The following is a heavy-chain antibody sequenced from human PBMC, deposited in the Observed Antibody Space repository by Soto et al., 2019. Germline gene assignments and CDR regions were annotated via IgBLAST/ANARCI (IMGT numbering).Heavy chain of an antibody. D-gene: IGHD4-4*01. CDR2: VIPLFGTP. J-gene: IGHJ4*02. CDR3: AGFGYSKGYAH. CDR1: GDTLSSYV. V-gene: IGHV1-69*06. Sequence: SLKVSLKASGDTLSSYVIMWLRQAPGQGLEWMGGVIPLFGTPNYAQKFRDRVTISADKSTSTAYMELRSLRSEDTAMYFCAGFGYSKGYAHWGQGTLVTVSS.